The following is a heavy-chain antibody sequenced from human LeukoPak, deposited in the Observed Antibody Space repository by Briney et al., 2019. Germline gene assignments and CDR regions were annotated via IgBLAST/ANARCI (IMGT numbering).Heavy chain of an antibody. CDR2: IYTSGST. CDR3: AGLGRYVGVRGVPNWFDP. D-gene: IGHD3-10*01. V-gene: IGHV4-4*09. CDR1: GGSISSYY. Sequence: SETLSLTCTVSGGSISSYYWSWIRQPPGKGLEWIGYIYTSGSTNYNPSLKSRVTISVDTSKNQFSLKLSSVTAADTAVYYCAGLGRYVGVRGVPNWFDPWGQGTLVTVSS. J-gene: IGHJ5*02.